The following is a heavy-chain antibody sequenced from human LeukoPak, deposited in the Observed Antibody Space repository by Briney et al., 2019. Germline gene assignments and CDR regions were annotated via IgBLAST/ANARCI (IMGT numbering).Heavy chain of an antibody. CDR3: ARPGVSPIDIAADDDISTFDI. CDR2: INHSGST. D-gene: IGHD6-13*01. Sequence: PSETLSLTCAVYGGSFSGYYWSWIRQPPGKGLEWIGEINHSGSTNYSPSLKSRVTISVDTSKNQFSLKLRSVTAADTAVYYCARPGVSPIDIAADDDISTFDIWGQGTMVTVSS. J-gene: IGHJ3*02. CDR1: GGSFSGYY. V-gene: IGHV4-34*01.